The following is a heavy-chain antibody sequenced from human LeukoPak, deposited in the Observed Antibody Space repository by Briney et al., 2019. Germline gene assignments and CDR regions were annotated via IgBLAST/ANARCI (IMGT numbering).Heavy chain of an antibody. CDR1: GGPFSGYY. D-gene: IGHD3-3*01. Sequence: SETLSLTCAVYGGPFSGYYWSWIRQPPGKGLEWIGEINHSGSTNYNPSLKSRVTISVDTSKNQFSLKLSSVTAADTAVYYCARRVRFLGPTNWFDPWGQGTLVTVSS. CDR2: INHSGST. J-gene: IGHJ5*02. CDR3: ARRVRFLGPTNWFDP. V-gene: IGHV4-34*01.